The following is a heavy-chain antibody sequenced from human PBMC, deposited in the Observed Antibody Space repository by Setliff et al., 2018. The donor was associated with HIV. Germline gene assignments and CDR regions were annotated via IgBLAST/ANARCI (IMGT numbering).Heavy chain of an antibody. CDR3: AGTRGLSERALDY. V-gene: IGHV1-2*06. J-gene: IGHJ4*02. CDR2: INPNSGGT. D-gene: IGHD1-26*01. Sequence: ASVKVSCKASGYTFTGYYMHWVRQAPGQGPEWMGRINPNSGGTNYAQKFQGRVTMTADTSISTAYMELNRLTSADTAVYFCAGTRGLSERALDYWGQGTLVTVSS. CDR1: GYTFTGYY.